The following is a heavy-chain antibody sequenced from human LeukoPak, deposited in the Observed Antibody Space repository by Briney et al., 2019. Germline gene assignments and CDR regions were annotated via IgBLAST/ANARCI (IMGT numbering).Heavy chain of an antibody. V-gene: IGHV1-46*01. J-gene: IGHJ4*02. D-gene: IGHD3-22*01. Sequence: ASVEVSCKASGYTFTSYYMHWVRQAPGQGLEWMGIINPSGGSTSYAQKFQGRVTMARDTSTSTVYMELSSLRSEDTAVYYCASGRDSSGYYYVLGYWGQGTLVTVSS. CDR3: ASGRDSSGYYYVLGY. CDR2: INPSGGST. CDR1: GYTFTSYY.